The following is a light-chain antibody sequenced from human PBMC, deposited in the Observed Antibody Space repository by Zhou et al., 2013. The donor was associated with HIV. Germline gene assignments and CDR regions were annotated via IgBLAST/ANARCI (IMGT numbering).Light chain of an antibody. J-gene: IGKJ1*01. CDR3: QHYYSTPWT. CDR1: QGISNS. V-gene: IGKV1-NL1*01. Sequence: DIQMTQSPSSLSASVGDRVTITCRASQGISNSLAWYQQKSGKAPKLLLYAASRLESGVPSRFSGSGSGTDYTLTISSLQPEDFATYYCQHYYSTPWTFGQGTKVEIK. CDR2: AAS.